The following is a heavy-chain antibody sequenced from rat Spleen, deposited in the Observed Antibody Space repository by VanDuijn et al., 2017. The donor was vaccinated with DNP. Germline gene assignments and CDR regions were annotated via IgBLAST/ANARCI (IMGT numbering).Heavy chain of an antibody. CDR3: TREVAPFAY. V-gene: IGHV2-19*01. Sequence: QVQLKESGPGMVQPSQTLSLTCTVSGFSLTDYSVHWVRQPPGKVLEWIAAISSGGSTYYNSALKSRLSISRDTSKSQVFLKMNSLQTEDTAIYFCTREVAPFAYWGQGTLVTVSS. J-gene: IGHJ3*01. CDR2: ISSGGST. CDR1: GFSLTDYS.